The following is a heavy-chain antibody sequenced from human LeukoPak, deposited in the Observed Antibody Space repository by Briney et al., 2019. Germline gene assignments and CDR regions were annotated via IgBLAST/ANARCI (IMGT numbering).Heavy chain of an antibody. D-gene: IGHD3-10*01. CDR2: ISSSGSTI. CDR3: ARVETYYYGSGSGSYFDY. V-gene: IGHV3-11*04. CDR1: GFTFSDYY. Sequence: PGGSLRLSCAASGFTFSDYYMSWIRQAPGKGLEWVSYISSSGSTIYYADSVKGRFTISRDNAKNSLYLQMNSLRAEDTAVYYCARVETYYYGSGSGSYFDYWGQGTLVTVPS. J-gene: IGHJ4*02.